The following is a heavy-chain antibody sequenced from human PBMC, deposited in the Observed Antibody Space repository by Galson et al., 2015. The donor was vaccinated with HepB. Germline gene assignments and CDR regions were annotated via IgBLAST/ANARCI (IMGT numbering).Heavy chain of an antibody. J-gene: IGHJ4*02. V-gene: IGHV6-1*01. CDR1: GDSVSSHSAA. CDR3: ARNYLGGYGIIWLYYFDY. Sequence: CAISGDSVSSHSAAWNWIRQSPSRGLEWLGRTYYTSKWYNDYAVSVKSRITINPDTSKNQFSLQLNSVTPEDTAVYYCARNYLGGYGIIWLYYFDYWGQGTLVTVSS. CDR2: TYYTSKWYN. D-gene: IGHD2/OR15-2a*01.